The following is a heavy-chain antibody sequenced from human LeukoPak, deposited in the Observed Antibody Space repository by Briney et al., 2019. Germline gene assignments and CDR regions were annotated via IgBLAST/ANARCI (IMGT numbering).Heavy chain of an antibody. Sequence: ASVKASCKASGYTFTGYYMHWVRQAPGQGLEWMGWINPNSGGTNYAQKFQGRVTMTRGTSISTAYMELSRLRSDDTAVYYCAREAEGYYFDYWGQGTLVTVSS. CDR2: INPNSGGT. CDR1: GYTFTGYY. J-gene: IGHJ4*02. CDR3: AREAEGYYFDY. V-gene: IGHV1-2*02.